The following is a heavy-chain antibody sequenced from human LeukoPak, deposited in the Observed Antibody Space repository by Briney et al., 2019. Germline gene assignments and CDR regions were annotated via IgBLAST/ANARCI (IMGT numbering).Heavy chain of an antibody. CDR3: ARGRGYDSPFDY. V-gene: IGHV1-46*01. D-gene: IGHD5-12*01. J-gene: IGHJ4*02. CDR1: GYTFTGYY. CDR2: INPSGGST. Sequence: ASVKVSCKASGYTFTGYYMHWVRQAPGQGLEWMGIINPSGGSTSYAQKFQGRDTMTRDMSTSTVYMELSSLRSEDTAVYYCARGRGYDSPFDYWGQGTLVTVSS.